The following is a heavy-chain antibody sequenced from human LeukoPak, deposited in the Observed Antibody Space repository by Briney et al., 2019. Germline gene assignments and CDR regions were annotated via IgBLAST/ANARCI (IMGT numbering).Heavy chain of an antibody. J-gene: IGHJ4*02. CDR1: GFTFSSYA. CDR2: ISSSSSYI. CDR3: ARDLLEGTAMVLHY. D-gene: IGHD5-18*01. Sequence: GGSLRLSCAASGFTFSSYAMSWVRQAPGKGLEWVSCISSSSSYIYYVDSVKGRFTISRDNAKNSLYLQMNSLRAEDTAVYYCARDLLEGTAMVLHYWGQGTLVTVSS. V-gene: IGHV3-21*01.